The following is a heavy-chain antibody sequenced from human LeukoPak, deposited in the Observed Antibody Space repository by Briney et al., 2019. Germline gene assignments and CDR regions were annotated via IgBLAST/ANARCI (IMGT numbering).Heavy chain of an antibody. CDR1: GFTFSSYG. Sequence: GGSLRLSRAASGFTFSSYGMNWVRQAPGKGLEWVAVIWDDGSNKYYVDSGKGRFTISRDNSKNTLYLQMNSLRAEDTAVYYCARGRYSYYYGMDVWGQGTTVTVSS. D-gene: IGHD5-18*01. V-gene: IGHV3-33*01. J-gene: IGHJ6*02. CDR2: IWDDGSNK. CDR3: ARGRYSYYYGMDV.